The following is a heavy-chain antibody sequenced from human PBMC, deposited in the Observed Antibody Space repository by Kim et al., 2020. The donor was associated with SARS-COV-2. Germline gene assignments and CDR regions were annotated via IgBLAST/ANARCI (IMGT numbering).Heavy chain of an antibody. V-gene: IGHV3-48*02. CDR3: AREKIVVVPAAIPVSYYYYGMDV. J-gene: IGHJ6*02. CDR1: GFTFSSYS. CDR2: ISSSSSTI. Sequence: GGSLRLSCAASGFTFSSYSMNWVRQAPGKGLEWVSYISSSSSTIYYADSVKGRFTISRDNAKNSLYLQMNSLRDEDTAVYYCAREKIVVVPAAIPVSYYYYGMDVWGQGTTVTVSS. D-gene: IGHD2-2*02.